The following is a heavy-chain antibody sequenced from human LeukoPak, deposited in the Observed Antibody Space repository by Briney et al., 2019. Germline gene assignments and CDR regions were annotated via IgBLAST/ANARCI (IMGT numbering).Heavy chain of an antibody. V-gene: IGHV3-11*05. CDR1: GFTFSDYY. J-gene: IGHJ4*02. CDR3: ARDYDILTGYFRGGFDY. D-gene: IGHD3-9*01. Sequence: GGSLRLPCAAFGFTFSDYYMSWIRQAPGKGLEWISYITSSSSDTNYADSVKGRFTISRDNAKQSLYLQMNSLRAEDTAVYYCARDYDILTGYFRGGFDYWGQGTLVTVSS. CDR2: ITSSSSDT.